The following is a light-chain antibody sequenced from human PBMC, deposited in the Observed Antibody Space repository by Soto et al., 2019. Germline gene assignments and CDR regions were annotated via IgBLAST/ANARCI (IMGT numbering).Light chain of an antibody. Sequence: EIVLTQSPGTLSLSPGDRATLSCRASQSFSSSLAWYQQKPGQAPRLLIYAASTRATGIPARFSGSGSGTDFTLTISSLQSEDFAVYYCQQYINWLRTFGQGTKVDI. CDR3: QQYINWLRT. J-gene: IGKJ1*01. CDR2: AAS. V-gene: IGKV3-15*01. CDR1: QSFSSS.